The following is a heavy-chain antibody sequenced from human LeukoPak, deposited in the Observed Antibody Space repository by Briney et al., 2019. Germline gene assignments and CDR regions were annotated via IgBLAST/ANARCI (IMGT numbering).Heavy chain of an antibody. D-gene: IGHD1-7*01. CDR3: AKGAGNYFFDY. CDR2: ISDSGGST. Sequence: GGSLRLSGAVSGFTFSSYAMGWVRQAPGKGLEWVSSISDSGGSTDYADSVKGRFTISRDNSKNTLYLQLNSLRAEDTAVYYCAKGAGNYFFDYWGEGTLVTVSS. CDR1: GFTFSSYA. J-gene: IGHJ4*02. V-gene: IGHV3-23*01.